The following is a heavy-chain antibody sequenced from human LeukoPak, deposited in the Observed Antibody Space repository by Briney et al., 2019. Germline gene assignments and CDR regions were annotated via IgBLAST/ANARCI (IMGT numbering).Heavy chain of an antibody. D-gene: IGHD6-13*01. CDR1: GVSISSYY. Sequence: KPSETLSLTCTVSGVSISSYYWSWIRQPPGKGLEWIGYIYYSGSTNYNPSLKSRVTISVDTSKNQFSLKLSSVTAADTAVYYCARGFIAAAGWIDPWGQGTLVTVSS. V-gene: IGHV4-59*01. J-gene: IGHJ5*02. CDR2: IYYSGST. CDR3: ARGFIAAAGWIDP.